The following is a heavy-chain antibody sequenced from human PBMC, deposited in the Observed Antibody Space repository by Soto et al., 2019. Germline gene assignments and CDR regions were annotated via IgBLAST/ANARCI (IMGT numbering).Heavy chain of an antibody. Sequence: SETLSLTCTVSGGSITTYYWSWIRQPPGKGLEWIGYIYYSGSTNYNPSLKSRVSISVDTSKNQFSLKLSSVTAADTAVYYCARFREASWFDPWGQGTLVTAPQ. D-gene: IGHD3-10*01. V-gene: IGHV4-59*01. J-gene: IGHJ5*02. CDR2: IYYSGST. CDR3: ARFREASWFDP. CDR1: GGSITTYY.